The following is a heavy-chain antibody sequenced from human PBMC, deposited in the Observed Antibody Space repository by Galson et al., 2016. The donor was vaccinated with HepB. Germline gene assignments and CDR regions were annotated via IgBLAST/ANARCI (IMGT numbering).Heavy chain of an antibody. CDR3: GRTIIPSSPAFDI. CDR2: ISTDGSIT. D-gene: IGHD2-2*01. J-gene: IGHJ3*02. V-gene: IGHV3-74*01. CDR1: GFTFSSFW. Sequence: SLRLSCAASGFTFSSFWMHWVRQAPGKGLVWVSRISTDGSITTYADSVKGQFTISRDNAKNTLYLQMNSLRAEDTAVYYCGRTIIPSSPAFDIWGPGTMVTVSS.